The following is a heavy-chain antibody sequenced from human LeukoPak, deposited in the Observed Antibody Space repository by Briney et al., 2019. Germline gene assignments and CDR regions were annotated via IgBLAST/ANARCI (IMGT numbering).Heavy chain of an antibody. CDR3: AKPRRNQLLPEPSFDY. V-gene: IGHV3-23*01. J-gene: IGHJ4*02. D-gene: IGHD2-2*01. CDR2: ISGSGGST. Sequence: PGGSLRLSCAASGFTFSSYAMSWVRQAPGKGLEWVSAISGSGGSTYYADSVRGRFTISRDNSKNTLYLQMNSLRAEDTAVYYCAKPRRNQLLPEPSFDYWGQGTLVTVSS. CDR1: GFTFSSYA.